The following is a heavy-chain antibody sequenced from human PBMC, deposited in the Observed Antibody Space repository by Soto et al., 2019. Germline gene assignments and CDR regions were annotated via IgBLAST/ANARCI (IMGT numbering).Heavy chain of an antibody. D-gene: IGHD2-15*01. Sequence: QLQLQESGPGLVKPSETLSLTCTVSGDSISSNNYYWGWIRQPPGNGPEWIGNINFSGTTNYSPALQSRVTISVDTARNQFSLKLTSVTAADTAVDYCARHPVYCIGAACYGQYTMDVWGQGTTVTVSS. J-gene: IGHJ6*02. CDR2: INFSGTT. CDR3: ARHPVYCIGAACYGQYTMDV. V-gene: IGHV4-39*01. CDR1: GDSISSNNYY.